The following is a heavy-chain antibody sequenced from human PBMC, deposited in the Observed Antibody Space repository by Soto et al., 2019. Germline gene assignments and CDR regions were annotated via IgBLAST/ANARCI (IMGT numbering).Heavy chain of an antibody. CDR1: GYSVSSYW. J-gene: IGHJ5*02. CDR2: IYPGDSDI. V-gene: IGHV5-51*01. D-gene: IGHD3-22*01. Sequence: GESLKISCKGSGYSVSSYWIGWVRQMPGKGLERMGSIYPGDSDIRYSPSFQGQVTISADKSISTAYLQWSSLKASDTAMYYWAREFNGSIGSQGNWFDPWGQGTLVTVSS. CDR3: AREFNGSIGSQGNWFDP.